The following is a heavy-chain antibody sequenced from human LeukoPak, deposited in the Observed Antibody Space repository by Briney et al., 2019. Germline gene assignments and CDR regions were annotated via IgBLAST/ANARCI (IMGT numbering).Heavy chain of an antibody. Sequence: SVKVSCKASGGTFSSYAISWVRQAPGQGLEWMGGIIPIFGTANYAQKFQGRVTITRDTSASTAYMELSSLRSEDTAVYYCARDYSSGYSYWGQGTLVTVSS. V-gene: IGHV1-69*05. CDR1: GGTFSSYA. J-gene: IGHJ4*02. CDR3: ARDYSSGYSY. D-gene: IGHD3-22*01. CDR2: IIPIFGTA.